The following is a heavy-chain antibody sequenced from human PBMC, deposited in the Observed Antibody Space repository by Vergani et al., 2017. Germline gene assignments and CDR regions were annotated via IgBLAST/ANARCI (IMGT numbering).Heavy chain of an antibody. J-gene: IGHJ5*02. CDR3: AGLSTVEWLVKLGWIDP. V-gene: IGHV4-39*01. CDR1: GASIRSSNYY. Sequence: QLQLQESGPGLVKPSATLSLTCSVSGASIRSSNYYWGWIRQPPGKGLEWIASIYYSGSNYYNPSLKSRVTLSVDTSKNQFSLKLGSVTAADTAFYFCAGLSTVEWLVKLGWIDPWGQGSLVTVSS. D-gene: IGHD6-19*01. CDR2: IYYSGSN.